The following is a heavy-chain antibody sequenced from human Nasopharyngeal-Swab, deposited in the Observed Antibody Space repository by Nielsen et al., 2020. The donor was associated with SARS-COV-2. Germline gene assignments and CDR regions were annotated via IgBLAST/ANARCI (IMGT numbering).Heavy chain of an antibody. CDR1: GFTFRDYA. CDR2: INDYEDRL. V-gene: IGHV3-64D*06. CDR3: VKDLRGKYAFET. J-gene: IGHJ3*02. D-gene: IGHD3-16*01. Sequence: GGSLRLSCSASGFTFRDYAMHWVRQAPGKGLEYVSTINDYEDRLYYSDAVKGRFSISRDNSKNTLYLQMISLRAEDTAVYWCVKDLRGKYAFETWGQGTMATVSS.